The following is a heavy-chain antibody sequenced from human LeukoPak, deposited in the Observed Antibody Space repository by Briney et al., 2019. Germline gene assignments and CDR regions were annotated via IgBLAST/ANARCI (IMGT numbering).Heavy chain of an antibody. Sequence: SVKVSCKASGGTFSSYAISWVRQAPGQGLEWMGGIIPIFGTANYAQKFQGRVTITADESTSTAYMELSSLRSEDTAVCYCARAIVAVSYYSRNNWFDPWGQGTLVTVSS. CDR2: IIPIFGTA. CDR3: ARAIVAVSYYSRNNWFDP. J-gene: IGHJ5*02. D-gene: IGHD5-12*01. V-gene: IGHV1-69*13. CDR1: GGTFSSYA.